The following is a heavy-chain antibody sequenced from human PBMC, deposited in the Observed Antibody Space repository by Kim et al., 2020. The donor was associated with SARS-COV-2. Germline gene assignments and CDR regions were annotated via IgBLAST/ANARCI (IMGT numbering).Heavy chain of an antibody. Sequence: SETLSLTCTVSGGSISSSNYYWGWIRQPPGKGLEWIGSIYYIENTYYKPSLKSRVTISVDTSKNQFSLKLRSVTAADTAVYYCASRFIGWGGFLAYWGRG. CDR2: IYYIENT. J-gene: IGHJ4*02. D-gene: IGHD3-10*01. CDR3: ASRFIGWGGFLAY. CDR1: GGSISSSNYY. V-gene: IGHV4-39*01.